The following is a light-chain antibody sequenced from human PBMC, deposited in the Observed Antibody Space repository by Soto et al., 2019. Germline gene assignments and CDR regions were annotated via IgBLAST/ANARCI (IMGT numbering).Light chain of an antibody. CDR1: QSVSSSY. CDR2: GAS. Sequence: EIELTQSPATLSLSPGETATLSCRASQSVSSSYLAWYQQKPGQAPRLLIYGASSRATGIPDRFSGSGSGTDFTLTISRLEPEDFAVYYCQQYGSSPFTFGPGTKVDIK. V-gene: IGKV3-20*01. J-gene: IGKJ3*01. CDR3: QQYGSSPFT.